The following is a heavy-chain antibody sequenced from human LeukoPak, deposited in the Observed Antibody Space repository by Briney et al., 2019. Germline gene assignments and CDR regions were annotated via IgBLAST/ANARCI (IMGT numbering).Heavy chain of an antibody. CDR2: IKQDGSEK. Sequence: GGSLRVSCAASGFTFDKYWMSWVRQAPGKGLEWVANIKQDGSEKYYVDSVKGRFTISRDNAENSLFLQMNSLRAEDTAVYFCASAGGDSRSPLPFYYWGQGTLVTVSS. CDR1: GFTFDKYW. V-gene: IGHV3-7*03. J-gene: IGHJ4*02. CDR3: ASAGGDSRSPLPFYY. D-gene: IGHD6-6*01.